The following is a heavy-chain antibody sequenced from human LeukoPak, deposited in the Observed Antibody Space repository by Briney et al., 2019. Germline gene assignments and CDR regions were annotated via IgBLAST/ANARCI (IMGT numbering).Heavy chain of an antibody. Sequence: GGSLRLSCAASGFTFSSYAITWVRQAPGKGLEWVSALSGSGYSTYYADTVKGRFTISRDTSKNTLYLQMNSLRADDTAVYYCAKDDCSSTSCRFDYWGQGTLVTVSS. V-gene: IGHV3-23*01. CDR1: GFTFSSYA. CDR3: AKDDCSSTSCRFDY. D-gene: IGHD2-2*01. J-gene: IGHJ4*02. CDR2: LSGSGYST.